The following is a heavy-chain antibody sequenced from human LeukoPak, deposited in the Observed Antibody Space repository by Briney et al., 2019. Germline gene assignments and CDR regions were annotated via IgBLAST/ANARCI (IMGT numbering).Heavy chain of an antibody. CDR2: INTNTGNP. Sequence: ASVKVPCKASGYTFTNYAMNWVRQAPGQGLEWMGWINTNTGNPTYAQGFTGRFVFSLDTSVSTAYLQISSLKAEDTAMYYCVRDLLDTAMVPDYWGQGTLVTISS. CDR1: GYTFTNYA. V-gene: IGHV7-4-1*02. D-gene: IGHD5-18*01. J-gene: IGHJ4*02. CDR3: VRDLLDTAMVPDY.